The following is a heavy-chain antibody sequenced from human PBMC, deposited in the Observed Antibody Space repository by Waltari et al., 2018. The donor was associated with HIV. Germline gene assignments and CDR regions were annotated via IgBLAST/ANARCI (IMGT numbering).Heavy chain of an antibody. CDR1: GYTFTGYY. CDR2: INPNSGGS. D-gene: IGHD2-15*01. J-gene: IGHJ1*01. V-gene: IGHV1-2*02. CDR3: ADCNGGNCYPEH. Sequence: QVQLVQSGAEVKEPGASVKVSCKASGYTFTGYYIHWVRQAPGQGLDWMGVINPNSGGSNYAQKFQGRVTMTRDTSINTVYLELSRLRSDDAAVYYCADCNGGNCYPEHWGQGTLVTVSS.